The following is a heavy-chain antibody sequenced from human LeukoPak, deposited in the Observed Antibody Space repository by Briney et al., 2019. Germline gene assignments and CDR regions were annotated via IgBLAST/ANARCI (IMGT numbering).Heavy chain of an antibody. J-gene: IGHJ4*02. CDR2: ISGSGGST. CDR1: GFTFSSYA. D-gene: IGHD2-2*01. CDR3: AKIGGIVVVPAAHY. Sequence: GGSLRLSCAASGFTFSSYAISWVRQAPGKGLEWVSAISGSGGSTYYADSVKGRFTISRDNSKNTLYLQMNSLRAEDTAVYYCAKIGGIVVVPAAHYWGQGTLVTVSS. V-gene: IGHV3-23*01.